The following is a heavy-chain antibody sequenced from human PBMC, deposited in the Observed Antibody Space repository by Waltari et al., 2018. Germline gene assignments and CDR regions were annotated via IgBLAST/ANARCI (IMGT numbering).Heavy chain of an antibody. CDR3: ARDLGIPSHYYYYGMDV. V-gene: IGHV1-69*05. J-gene: IGHJ6*02. CDR1: GGTFSSYA. D-gene: IGHD7-27*01. Sequence: QVQLVQSGAEVKKPGSSVKVSCKASGGTFSSYAISWVRQAPGQGLEWMGGIIPIFGTANYAQKCQGRVTITTDESTSTAYMELSSLRSEDTAVYYCARDLGIPSHYYYYGMDVWGQGTTVTVSS. CDR2: IIPIFGTA.